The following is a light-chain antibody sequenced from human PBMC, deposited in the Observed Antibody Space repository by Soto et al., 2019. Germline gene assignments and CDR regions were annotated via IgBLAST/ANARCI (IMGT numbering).Light chain of an antibody. CDR1: QSISRN. CDR3: QQYNNWPPVT. Sequence: IVMTQSPATLSVSPGERATLSCKASQSISRNVAWYQQKPGQAPRLLIYGASTRATGIPARFSGSGSGTDFTLTISSLQSEDFGVYFCQQYNNWPPVTFGGGTKVDIK. J-gene: IGKJ4*01. CDR2: GAS. V-gene: IGKV3-15*01.